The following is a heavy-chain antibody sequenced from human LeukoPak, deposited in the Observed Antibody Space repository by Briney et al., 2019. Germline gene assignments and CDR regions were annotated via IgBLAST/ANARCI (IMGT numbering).Heavy chain of an antibody. Sequence: NPSETLSLTCTVSGGSISSYYWSWIRQPPGKGLEWIGYIYYSGSTNYNPSLKSRVTMSVDTSKNQFSLKLSSVTAADTAVYCCARAPRVRGVPLSSPYYFDYWGQGTLVTVSS. CDR2: IYYSGST. CDR1: GGSISSYY. V-gene: IGHV4-59*12. J-gene: IGHJ4*02. CDR3: ARAPRVRGVPLSSPYYFDY. D-gene: IGHD3-10*01.